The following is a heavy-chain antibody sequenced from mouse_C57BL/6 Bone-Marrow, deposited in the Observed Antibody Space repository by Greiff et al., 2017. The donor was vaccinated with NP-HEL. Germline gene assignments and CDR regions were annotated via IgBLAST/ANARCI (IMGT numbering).Heavy chain of an antibody. J-gene: IGHJ3*01. CDR3: AILDSSGFFAY. CDR1: GYTFTNYW. V-gene: IGHV1-63*01. CDR2: IYPGGGYT. Sequence: VKLMESGAELVRPGTSVKMSCKASGYTFTNYWIGWAKQRPGHGLEWIGDIYPGGGYTNYNEKFKGKATLTADKSSSTAYMQFSSLTSEDSAIYYCAILDSSGFFAYWGQGTLVTVSA. D-gene: IGHD3-2*02.